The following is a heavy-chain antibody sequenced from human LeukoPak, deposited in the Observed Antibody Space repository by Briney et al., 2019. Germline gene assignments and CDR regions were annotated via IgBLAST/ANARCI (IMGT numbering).Heavy chain of an antibody. J-gene: IGHJ6*03. CDR2: ITSSSTYI. CDR3: ARDPYSGNYGNYYYYYMDV. CDR1: GFTFNNYN. Sequence: GGSLRLSCAASGFTFNNYNMNWVRQAPGKALEWVSSITSSSTYIFYADSAKGRFTISRDNAKNSLYLQMNSLGPEDTAVYYCARDPYSGNYGNYYYYYMDVWGKGTTVTISS. D-gene: IGHD1-26*01. V-gene: IGHV3-21*01.